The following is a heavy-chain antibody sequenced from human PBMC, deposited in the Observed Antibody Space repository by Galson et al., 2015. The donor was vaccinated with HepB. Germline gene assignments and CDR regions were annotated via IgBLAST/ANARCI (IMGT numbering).Heavy chain of an antibody. V-gene: IGHV1-3*01. CDR3: ARIGDDFWSGNYFDY. D-gene: IGHD3-3*01. CDR2: INAGNGNT. CDR1: GYTFTSYA. J-gene: IGHJ4*02. Sequence: SVKVSCKASGYTFTSYAMHWVRQAPGQRLEWMGWINAGNGNTKYSQKFQGRVTITRDTSASTAYMELSSLRSEDTAVYYCARIGDDFWSGNYFDYWGQGTLVTVSS.